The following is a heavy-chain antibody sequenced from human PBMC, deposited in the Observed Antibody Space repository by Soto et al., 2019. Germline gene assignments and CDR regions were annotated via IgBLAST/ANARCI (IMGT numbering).Heavy chain of an antibody. CDR2: ISYDGSNK. CDR3: AKDPYYDSSGYYNYFDY. V-gene: IGHV3-30*18. Sequence: QVQLVESGGGVVQPGRSLRLSCAASGFTFSSYGMHWVRQAPGKGLEWVAVISYDGSNKYYADSVKGRFTISRDNSKNTLYLPMNSLRAEDTAVYYCAKDPYYDSSGYYNYFDYWGQGTLVTVSS. D-gene: IGHD3-22*01. J-gene: IGHJ4*02. CDR1: GFTFSSYG.